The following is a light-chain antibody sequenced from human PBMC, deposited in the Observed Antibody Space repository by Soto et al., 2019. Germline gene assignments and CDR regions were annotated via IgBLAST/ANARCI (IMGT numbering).Light chain of an antibody. V-gene: IGKV3-20*01. Sequence: ETAFTQSPANLCLYTRERATLSCRASQSLSKSLVWYQQKPGQAPRLLIYGASSRATGIPDRFSGSGSGTDFTLTISRLEPEDFAVYYCPQYGSSSCTFGQGSKVDIK. CDR1: QSLSKS. CDR3: PQYGSSSCT. CDR2: GAS. J-gene: IGKJ1*01.